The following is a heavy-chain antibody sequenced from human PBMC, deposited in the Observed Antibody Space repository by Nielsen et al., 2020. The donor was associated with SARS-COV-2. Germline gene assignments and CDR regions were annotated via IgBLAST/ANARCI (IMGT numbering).Heavy chain of an antibody. CDR3: AKHEDIVVVPAALTL. D-gene: IGHD2-2*01. CDR1: GFTFSSYA. CDR2: ISGSGGST. J-gene: IGHJ4*02. V-gene: IGHV3-23*01. Sequence: LSLTCAASGFTFSSYAMSWVRQAPGKGLEWVSAISGSGGSTYYADSVKGRFTISRDNSKNTLYLQMNSLRAEDTAVYYCAKHEDIVVVPAALTLWGQGTLVTVSS.